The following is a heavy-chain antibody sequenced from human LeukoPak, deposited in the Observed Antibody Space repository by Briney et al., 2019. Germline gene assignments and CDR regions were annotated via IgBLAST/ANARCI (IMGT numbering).Heavy chain of an antibody. CDR2: ISNSGSYM. CDR3: AKGPRTTTVTIGFDY. D-gene: IGHD4-11*01. CDR1: EFTFSSYS. V-gene: IGHV3-21*04. Sequence: PGGSLRLSCAASEFTFSSYSMNWVRQAPGKGLEWVSSISNSGSYMYYADSVKGRFTISRDNAKDSLYLQMNSLRAEDTAVYYCAKGPRTTTVTIGFDYWGQGTLVTVSS. J-gene: IGHJ4*02.